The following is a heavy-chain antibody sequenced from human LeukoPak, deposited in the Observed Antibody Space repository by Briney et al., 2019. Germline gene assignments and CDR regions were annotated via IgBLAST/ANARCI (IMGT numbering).Heavy chain of an antibody. J-gene: IGHJ3*02. V-gene: IGHV2-70*10. CDR2: IAWDDDK. CDR1: GFSLSTSGMG. D-gene: IGHD4-17*01. Sequence: CGPALVKPTQTFTLTCTFSGFSLSTSGMGVSWIRQPPGKALEWFARIAWDDDKYYSTSLKTRLTISKDTSKNQVVLTMTNMDPVDTATYYCARIFTVTTGGNAFDIWGQGTMVTVSS. CDR3: ARIFTVTTGGNAFDI.